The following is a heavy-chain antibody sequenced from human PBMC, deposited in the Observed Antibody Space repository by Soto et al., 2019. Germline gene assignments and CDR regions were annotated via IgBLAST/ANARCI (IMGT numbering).Heavy chain of an antibody. CDR3: AKDKLGTTWFDP. D-gene: IGHD1-7*01. V-gene: IGHV3-23*01. Sequence: GGSLRLSCAASGFTFSSYDMSWVRQAPGKGLGWVSAISGSGGSTYYADSVKGRFTISRDNSKNTLYLQMNSLRAEDTAVYYCAKDKLGTTWFDPWGQGTLVTVSS. CDR1: GFTFSSYD. J-gene: IGHJ5*02. CDR2: ISGSGGST.